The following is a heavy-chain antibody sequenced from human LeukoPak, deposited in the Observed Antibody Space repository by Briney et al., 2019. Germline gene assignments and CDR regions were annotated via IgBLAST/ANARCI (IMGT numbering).Heavy chain of an antibody. D-gene: IGHD2-21*02. CDR2: ISSGGKYI. Sequence: PGGSLRLSCAASGFTFSSYSMNWARQAPGKGLEWVSSISSGGKYIYDADSVKGRFTVSRDNAKNSLYLQMHSLRAEDTAVYYCARDYFYCGGDCFVDDWGQGTLVTVSS. CDR3: ARDYFYCGGDCFVDD. V-gene: IGHV3-21*01. J-gene: IGHJ4*02. CDR1: GFTFSSYS.